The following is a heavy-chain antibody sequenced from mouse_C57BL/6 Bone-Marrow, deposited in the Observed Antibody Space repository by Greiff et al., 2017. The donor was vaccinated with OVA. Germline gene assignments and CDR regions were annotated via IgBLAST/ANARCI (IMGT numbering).Heavy chain of an antibody. CDR1: GYTFTSYW. CDR3: ARSLLRGYFDV. V-gene: IGHV1-52*01. Sequence: QVQLQQPGAELVRPGSSVKLSCKASGYTFTSYWMHWVKQRPIQGLEWIGNIDPSDSDTHYNQKFKDKATLTVDKSSGTAYMQLSSLTAEDSAVYDCARSLLRGYFDVWGTGTTVTVSS. CDR2: IDPSDSDT. J-gene: IGHJ1*03. D-gene: IGHD1-1*01.